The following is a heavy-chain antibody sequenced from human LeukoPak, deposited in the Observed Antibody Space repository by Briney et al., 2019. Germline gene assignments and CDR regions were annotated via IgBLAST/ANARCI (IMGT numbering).Heavy chain of an antibody. CDR3: ARESWATNGGLY. D-gene: IGHD7-27*01. CDR1: GGSFSGYY. CDR2: INHSGST. V-gene: IGHV4-34*01. Sequence: SETLSLTCAVYGGSFSGYYWSWIRQPPGKGLEWIGEINHSGSTNYNPSLKSRVTISVDTSKNQFSLKLSSVTAADTAVYYCARESWATNGGLYWGQGTLVTVSS. J-gene: IGHJ4*02.